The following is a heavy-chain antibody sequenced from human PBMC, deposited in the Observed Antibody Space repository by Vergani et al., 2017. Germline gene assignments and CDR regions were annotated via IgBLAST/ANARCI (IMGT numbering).Heavy chain of an antibody. CDR1: GYSFTSYW. CDR2: IDPSDSYT. D-gene: IGHD5-12*01. CDR3: ARRVRPGMLSGYDWFDY. J-gene: IGHJ4*02. Sequence: EVQLVQSGAEVKKPGESLRISCKGSGYSFTSYWISWVRQMPGKGLEWMGRIDPSDSYTRYSPSFQGQVTISADKSISTAYLQWSSLKASDTAMYYCARRVRPGMLSGYDWFDYWGQGTLVTVSS. V-gene: IGHV5-10-1*03.